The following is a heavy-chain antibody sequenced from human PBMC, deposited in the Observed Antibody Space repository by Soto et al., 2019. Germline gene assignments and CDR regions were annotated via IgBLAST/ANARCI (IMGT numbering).Heavy chain of an antibody. V-gene: IGHV3-9*01. CDR1: GFTFDDYA. CDR2: ISWNSGSI. D-gene: IGHD3-22*01. CDR3: AKDYDSSGYYCDY. Sequence: GGSLRLSCAASGFTFDDYAMHWVRQAPGKGLEWVSGISWNSGSIGYADSVKGRFTICRDNAKNSLYLQMNSLRAEDTALYYCAKDYDSSGYYCDYWGQGTLVTVSS. J-gene: IGHJ4*02.